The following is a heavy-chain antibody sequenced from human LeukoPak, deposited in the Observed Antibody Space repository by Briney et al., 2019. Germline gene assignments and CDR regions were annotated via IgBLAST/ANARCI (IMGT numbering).Heavy chain of an antibody. V-gene: IGHV4-59*01. CDR2: IYSSGST. CDR3: ARSGGYSSPQNY. J-gene: IGHJ4*02. D-gene: IGHD6-19*01. Sequence: SETLSLTCTVSGGSISSYYWSWIRQPPGKGLEWIGYIYSSGSTNYNSSLKSRVTISVDTSKNQFSLKLTSVTAADTAVYYCARSGGYSSPQNYWGQETLVTVSS. CDR1: GGSISSYY.